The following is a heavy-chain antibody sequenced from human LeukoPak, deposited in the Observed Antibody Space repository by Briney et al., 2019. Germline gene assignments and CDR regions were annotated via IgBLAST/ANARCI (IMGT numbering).Heavy chain of an antibody. CDR3: AKILERELQYYYYGMDV. V-gene: IGHV3-23*01. J-gene: IGHJ6*02. D-gene: IGHD5-24*01. Sequence: GGSLRLSCAASGFTLNSYAMIWVRQAPGKGLESISSISTTGDRTYYADSVKGRFAISRDNSKNALYLQMNSLRAEDTAVYYCAKILERELQYYYYGMDVWGQGTSVTVSS. CDR1: GFTLNSYA. CDR2: ISTTGDRT.